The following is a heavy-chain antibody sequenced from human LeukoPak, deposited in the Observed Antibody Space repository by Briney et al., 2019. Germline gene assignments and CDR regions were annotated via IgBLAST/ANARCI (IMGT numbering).Heavy chain of an antibody. V-gene: IGHV3-64*01. CDR1: GFSFDKFG. Sequence: GGSLRLSCVDSGFSFDKFGMHWVRQAPGKGLEYVSSVSADESGKYYTKSVRGRFSISRDNSKNTMYLQLGNLRPDDMGIYYCASLDRSEIPWGPGTLVTVSS. CDR3: ASLDRSEIP. CDR2: VSADESGK. J-gene: IGHJ5*02. D-gene: IGHD1-26*01.